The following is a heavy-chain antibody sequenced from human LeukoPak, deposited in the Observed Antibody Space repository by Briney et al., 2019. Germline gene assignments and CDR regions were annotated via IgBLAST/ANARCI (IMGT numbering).Heavy chain of an antibody. CDR1: GFTFSDCY. CDR2: ISPDDTDV. J-gene: IGHJ4*02. CDR3: ARDRAYCGGDCYPDY. V-gene: IGHV3-11*04. Sequence: GGSLRLSCVASGFTFSDCYMSWIRQAPGKGLEWVSYISPDDTDVDYADSLKGRFTISRDNAKNSLFLQMNSLRAEDTAVYYCARDRAYCGGDCYPDYWGQGTLVTVSS. D-gene: IGHD2-21*01.